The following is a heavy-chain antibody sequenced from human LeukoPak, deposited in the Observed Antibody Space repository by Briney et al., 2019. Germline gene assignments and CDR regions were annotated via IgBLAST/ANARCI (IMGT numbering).Heavy chain of an antibody. J-gene: IGHJ4*02. CDR1: GFTFSSYA. CDR3: AKDRDRYCSGGSCYTYFDY. Sequence: GGSLRLSCPASGFTFSSYAMSWARQAPGKGLEWVSAFIGSGGRTSYADSVKGRFTISRDNSKNPLYLQMNSLRDEDTAVYYCAKDRDRYCSGGSCYTYFDYWGQGTLVTVSS. CDR2: FIGSGGRT. D-gene: IGHD2-15*01. V-gene: IGHV3-23*01.